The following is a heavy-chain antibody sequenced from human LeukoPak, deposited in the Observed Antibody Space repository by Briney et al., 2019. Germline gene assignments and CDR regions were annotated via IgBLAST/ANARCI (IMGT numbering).Heavy chain of an antibody. D-gene: IGHD3-10*01. Sequence: ASVTVSCTASGYTFTSYAMNWVRQAPGQGLEWMGWINTNTGNPTYAQGFTGRFVFSLDTSVSTAYLQISSLKAEDTAMYYCARASIFEFGELFPMDVWGQGTTVTVSS. CDR1: GYTFTSYA. V-gene: IGHV7-4-1*02. CDR2: INTNTGNP. CDR3: ARASIFEFGELFPMDV. J-gene: IGHJ6*02.